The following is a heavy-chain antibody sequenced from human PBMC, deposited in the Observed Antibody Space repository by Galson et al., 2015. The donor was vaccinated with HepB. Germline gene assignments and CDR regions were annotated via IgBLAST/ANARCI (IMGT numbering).Heavy chain of an antibody. Sequence: SLRLSCAVSGFTFGSFAMNWVRQAPGKGLEWVSSISGSGDTTYYADSVKGRFTISRDNFKNTLYLQMNSLRAEDTAVYYCAKDKGITIFRLVFDYWGQGTQVTVSS. CDR3: AKDKGITIFRLVFDY. CDR2: ISGSGDTT. J-gene: IGHJ4*02. V-gene: IGHV3-23*01. D-gene: IGHD3-3*01. CDR1: GFTFGSFA.